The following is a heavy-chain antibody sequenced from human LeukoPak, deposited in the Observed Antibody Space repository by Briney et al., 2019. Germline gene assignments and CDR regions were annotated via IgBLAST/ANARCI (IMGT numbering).Heavy chain of an antibody. V-gene: IGHV4-39*07. CDR3: ARDQTQFFDY. CDR1: GGSISSSSYY. J-gene: IGHJ4*02. Sequence: SETLSLTCTVSGGSISSSSYYWGWIRQPPGKGLEWIGSIYYSGSTSYNPSLKSRVIISVDTSKNQFSLKLTSVTAADTAVYYCARDQTQFFDYWGQGTPVTVSS. D-gene: IGHD4-23*01. CDR2: IYYSGST.